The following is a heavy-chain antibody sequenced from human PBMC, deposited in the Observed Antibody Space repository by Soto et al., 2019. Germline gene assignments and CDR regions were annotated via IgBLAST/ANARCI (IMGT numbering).Heavy chain of an antibody. V-gene: IGHV3-30*03. J-gene: IGHJ4*02. Sequence: PGGSLRLSCAASGFTFSSYGMHWVRQAPGKGLEWVAVISYDGSNKYYADSVKGRFTISRDNSKNTLYLQMNSLRAEDTAVYYCARDWAVAAYFDYWGQGTLVTVSS. D-gene: IGHD6-19*01. CDR3: ARDWAVAAYFDY. CDR2: ISYDGSNK. CDR1: GFTFSSYG.